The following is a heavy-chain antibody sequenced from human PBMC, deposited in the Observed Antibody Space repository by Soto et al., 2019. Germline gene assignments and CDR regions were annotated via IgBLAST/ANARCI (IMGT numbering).Heavy chain of an antibody. CDR1: GFTFSSYA. Sequence: GGSLRLSCAASGFTFSSYAMSWVRQAPGKGLEWVSAISGSGGSTYYADSVKGRFTISRDNSKNSLYLQMNSLRAEDTALYYCAKGYSGYDYDFLFDYWGQGTLVTVSS. CDR2: ISGSGGST. V-gene: IGHV3-23*01. J-gene: IGHJ4*02. D-gene: IGHD5-12*01. CDR3: AKGYSGYDYDFLFDY.